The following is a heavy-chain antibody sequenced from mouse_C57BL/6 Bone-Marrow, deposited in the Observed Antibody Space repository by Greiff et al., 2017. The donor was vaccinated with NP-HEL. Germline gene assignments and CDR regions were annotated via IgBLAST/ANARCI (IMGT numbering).Heavy chain of an antibody. V-gene: IGHV6-6*01. D-gene: IGHD2-5*01. CDR2: IRNKANNHAT. Sequence: EVQLQQSGGGLVQPGGSMKLSCAASGFTFSDAWMDWVRQSPEKGLEWVAEIRNKANNHATYYAESVKGRFTISRDDSKSSVYLQMNSLRAEDTDTYYCTRGDSNSYWYFDVWGTGTTVTVSS. CDR1: GFTFSDAW. CDR3: TRGDSNSYWYFDV. J-gene: IGHJ1*03.